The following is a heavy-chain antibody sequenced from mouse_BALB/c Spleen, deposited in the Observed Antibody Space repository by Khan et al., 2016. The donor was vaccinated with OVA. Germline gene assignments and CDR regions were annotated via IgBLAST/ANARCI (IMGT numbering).Heavy chain of an antibody. J-gene: IGHJ3*01. V-gene: IGHV1-76*01. Sequence: QVHVKQSGAELVRPGASVKLSCKTSGYIFTSYWIHWVKQRFGQGLEWIARIYPGTGSTHYNEKFKGKATLTADKSSSTAYMQLSSLKSEDSAVYFCARPSDNSGSLFAYWGQGTLVTVSA. CDR2: IYPGTGST. CDR3: ARPSDNSGSLFAY. CDR1: GYIFTSYW. D-gene: IGHD3-2*01.